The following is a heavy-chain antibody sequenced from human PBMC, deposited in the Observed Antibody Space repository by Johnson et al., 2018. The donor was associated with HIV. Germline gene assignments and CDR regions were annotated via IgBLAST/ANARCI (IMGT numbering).Heavy chain of an antibody. V-gene: IGHV3-7*01. J-gene: IGHJ3*01. CDR3: ASGHMWSAF. D-gene: IGHD2-21*01. CDR1: GFTFSSYA. Sequence: VQLVESGGGLVQPGGSLRLSCAASGFTFSSYAMSWVRQAPGKGLEWVANIKQDGSEKYYVDSVKGRFTISRDNFKSTLYLQMNSLRADDTAVYYCASGHMWSAFWGQGTMVTVSS. CDR2: IKQDGSEK.